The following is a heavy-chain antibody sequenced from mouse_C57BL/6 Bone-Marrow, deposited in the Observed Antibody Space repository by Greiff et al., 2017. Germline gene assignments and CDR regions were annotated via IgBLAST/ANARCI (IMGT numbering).Heavy chain of an antibody. V-gene: IGHV1-7*01. J-gene: IGHJ4*01. Sequence: QVQLKESGAELVKPGASVKMSCKASGYTFTSYWMHWVKQRPGQGLEWIGYINPSSGNTKYNQKFKDKATLTADKSSSTAYMQLSSLTSEDSAVYYCARCGQLRLPYYCAMDYCGQGTSVTVSS. CDR3: ARCGQLRLPYYCAMDY. CDR1: GYTFTSYW. D-gene: IGHD3-2*02. CDR2: INPSSGNT.